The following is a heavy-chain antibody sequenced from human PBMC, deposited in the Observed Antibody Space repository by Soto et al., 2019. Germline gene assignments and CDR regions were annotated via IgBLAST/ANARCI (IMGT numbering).Heavy chain of an antibody. V-gene: IGHV3-48*01. Sequence: PGGSLRLSCAASGFTFSSYSMNCVRQAPGKGLEWVSYISSSSSTIYYADSVKGRFTISRDNAKNSLYLQMNSLRAEDTAVYYCAREYCSSTSCLNWFDPWGQGTLVTVSS. CDR2: ISSSSSTI. D-gene: IGHD2-2*01. J-gene: IGHJ5*02. CDR3: AREYCSSTSCLNWFDP. CDR1: GFTFSSYS.